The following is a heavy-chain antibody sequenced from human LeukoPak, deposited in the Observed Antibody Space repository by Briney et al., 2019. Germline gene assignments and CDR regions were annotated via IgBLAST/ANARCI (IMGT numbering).Heavy chain of an antibody. J-gene: IGHJ5*02. CDR3: ARGQQLVFVFDP. D-gene: IGHD6-13*01. CDR2: INPNSGGT. V-gene: IGHV1-2*02. Sequence: ASVKVSCKASGYTFTGYYMHWVRQAPGRGLEWMGWINPNSGGTNYAQKFQGRVTMTRDTSTSTAYMELSRLRSDDTAVYYCARGQQLVFVFDPWGQGTLVTVSS. CDR1: GYTFTGYY.